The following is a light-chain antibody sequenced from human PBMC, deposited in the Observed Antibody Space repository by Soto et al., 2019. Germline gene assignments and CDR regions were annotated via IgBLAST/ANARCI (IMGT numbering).Light chain of an antibody. Sequence: QSALTQPASVSGSPGQSITISCTGTSSDVGKYNLVSWYQQHPGKAPKVMILQGYKPPSGVSNRFSGSKFGNTASLTISGLQSEDEADYYCCAYATTYTYVFGTGTKLTVL. V-gene: IGLV2-23*01. CDR1: SSDVGKYNL. J-gene: IGLJ1*01. CDR3: CAYATTYTYV. CDR2: QGY.